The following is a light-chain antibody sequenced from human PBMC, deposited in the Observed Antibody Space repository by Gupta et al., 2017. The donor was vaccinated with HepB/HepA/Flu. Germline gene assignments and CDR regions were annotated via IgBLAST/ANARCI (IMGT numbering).Light chain of an antibody. CDR1: QTVSSN. V-gene: IGKV3-15*01. CDR2: GAS. J-gene: IGKJ1*01. CDR3: QQDATSSWT. Sequence: EIVLTQSPATLSVSPGERATLSCRASQTVSSNIAWYQQRSGQAPRLLISGASTRAAGIPARFSGSGSGTEFTLTISRLKSEDYAVYSCQQDATSSWTFGQGTRVEIK.